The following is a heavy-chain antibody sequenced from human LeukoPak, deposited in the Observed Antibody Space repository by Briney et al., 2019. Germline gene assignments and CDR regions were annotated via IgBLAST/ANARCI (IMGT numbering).Heavy chain of an antibody. V-gene: IGHV4-59*01. CDR3: ARGGKVLAFDY. CDR1: GGSISSYY. CDR2: IYYSGST. Sequence: SETLSLTCTVSGGSISSYYWSWIRQPPGKGLEWIGYIYYSGSTNYNPSLKSRVTISVDTSKNQFSLKLSSVTTADTAVYYCARGGKVLAFDYWGQGTLVTVSS. D-gene: IGHD3-3*02. J-gene: IGHJ4*02.